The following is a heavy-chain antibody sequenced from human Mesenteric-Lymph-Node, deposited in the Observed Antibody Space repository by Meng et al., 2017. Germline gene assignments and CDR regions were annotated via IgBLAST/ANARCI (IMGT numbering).Heavy chain of an antibody. Sequence: SETLSLTCTVSGGSISSSSYYWGWIRQPPGKGLEWIGSIYYSGSTYYNPSLKSRVTISVDTSKNQFSLKLSSVTAADTAVYYCAREVAAAGTSIDYWGQGTLVTGSS. J-gene: IGHJ4*02. V-gene: IGHV4-39*07. CDR1: GGSISSSSYY. CDR3: AREVAAAGTSIDY. D-gene: IGHD6-13*01. CDR2: IYYSGST.